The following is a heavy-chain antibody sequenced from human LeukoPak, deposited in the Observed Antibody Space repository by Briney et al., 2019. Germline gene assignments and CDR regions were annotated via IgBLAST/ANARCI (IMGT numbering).Heavy chain of an antibody. D-gene: IGHD5-18*01. V-gene: IGHV7-4-1*02. J-gene: IGHJ4*02. CDR3: ARVGYSYADY. CDR1: GYTFSGHY. CDR2: INTNTGNP. Sequence: WASVNVSCKASGYTFSGHYLHWVRQAPGQGLEWMGWINTNTGNPTYAQGFTGRFVFSLDTSVSTAYLQISSLKAEDTAVYYCARVGYSYADYWGQGTLVTVSS.